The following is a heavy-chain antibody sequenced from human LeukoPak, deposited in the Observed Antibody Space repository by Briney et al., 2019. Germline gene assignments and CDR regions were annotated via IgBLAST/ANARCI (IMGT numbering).Heavy chain of an antibody. CDR3: SSGFWGYYFEY. CDR2: ISGSGGTT. V-gene: IGHV3-23*01. D-gene: IGHD3-10*01. CDR1: GFTFSDYA. Sequence: PGGSLRLSCAASGFTFSDYAMTWVRQAPGKGLEWVSVISGSGGTTYHADSVKGRFTISRDNSKSTLYLQMSSLRADDTAVYYCSSGFWGYYFEYWGQGTLDTVSS. J-gene: IGHJ4*02.